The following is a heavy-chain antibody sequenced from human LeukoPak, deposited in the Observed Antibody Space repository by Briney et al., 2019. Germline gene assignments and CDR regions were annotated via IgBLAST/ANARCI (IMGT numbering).Heavy chain of an antibody. V-gene: IGHV6-1*01. CDR2: TYYRSKWYN. J-gene: IGHJ3*02. CDR1: GDSVSSNSAA. CDR3: ARDRGGSYRPTDAFDI. D-gene: IGHD1-26*01. Sequence: SQTLSLICAISGDSVSSNSAAWNWIRQSPSRGLEWLGRTYYRSKWYNDYAVSVKSRITINPDTSKNQFSLQLNSVTPEDTAVYYCARDRGGSYRPTDAFDIWGQGTMVTVSS.